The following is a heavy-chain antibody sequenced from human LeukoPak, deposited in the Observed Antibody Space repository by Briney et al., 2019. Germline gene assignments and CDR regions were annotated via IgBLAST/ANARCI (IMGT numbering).Heavy chain of an antibody. D-gene: IGHD2-2*01. Sequence: PSETLSLTCIVSGASMNDYYWSWIRQPPGKGLEWIGYVYYLGNTNYNPSLKSRVTISVDTSKNQFSLKLRSVTAADTAVYYCARESCSSARCQIDYWGQGTLVTVSS. CDR1: GASMNDYY. CDR3: ARESCSSARCQIDY. J-gene: IGHJ4*02. V-gene: IGHV4-59*12. CDR2: VYYLGNT.